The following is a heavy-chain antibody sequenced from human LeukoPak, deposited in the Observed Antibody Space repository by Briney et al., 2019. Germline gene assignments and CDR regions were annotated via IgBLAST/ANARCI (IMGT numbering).Heavy chain of an antibody. D-gene: IGHD4-17*01. J-gene: IGHJ3*02. CDR3: ARATVTTGLLDAFDI. Sequence: PGGSLRLSCAASGFTVSSNYMSWVRQAPGKGLEWVSVIYSGGSTYYADSVKGRFTISRDNSKNTLYLQMNSLRAEDTAVYYCARATVTTGLLDAFDIWGQGTMVTVSS. CDR2: IYSGGST. V-gene: IGHV3-66*01. CDR1: GFTVSSNY.